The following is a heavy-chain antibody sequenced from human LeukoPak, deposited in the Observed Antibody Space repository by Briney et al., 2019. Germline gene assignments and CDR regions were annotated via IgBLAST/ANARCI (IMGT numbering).Heavy chain of an antibody. CDR1: GGSISSSSYY. CDR3: AGHAGGARGPYGWFDP. V-gene: IGHV4-39*01. CDR2: IYYSGST. D-gene: IGHD1-26*01. J-gene: IGHJ5*02. Sequence: SETLSLTCTVSGGSISSSSYYWGWIRQPPGKGREWIGSIYYSGSTYYNPSLKRPVTIPVATSKNQFSPKLTSVTAADTAVYYCAGHAGGARGPYGWFDPGGQGTLVTVSS.